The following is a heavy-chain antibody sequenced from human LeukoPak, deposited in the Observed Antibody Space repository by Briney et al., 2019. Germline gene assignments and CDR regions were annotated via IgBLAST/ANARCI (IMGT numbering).Heavy chain of an antibody. CDR2: INTEGTVT. CDR1: GFTFSKYW. CDR3: ATKQWLAPPPDS. V-gene: IGHV3-74*01. Sequence: GGSLGLSCAASGFTFSKYWMLWVRQAPGKGLESVSRINTEGTVTTYADSVKGRFTVSRDNADNTMFLQMNSVRDEDTAVYYCATKQWLAPPPDSWGQGTPVTVSS. J-gene: IGHJ4*02. D-gene: IGHD6-19*01.